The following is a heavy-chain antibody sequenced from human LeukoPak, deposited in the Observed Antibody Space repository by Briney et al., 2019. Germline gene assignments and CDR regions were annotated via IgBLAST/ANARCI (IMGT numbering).Heavy chain of an antibody. CDR1: GYTFTAYY. J-gene: IGHJ3*02. Sequence: ASVMVSCKASGYTFTAYYVHWVRQAPGQGLEWMGIINPSGGSTSYAQKFQGRVTMTRDTSTSTVYMELSSLRSEDTAVYYCARDMTTVTTSFEAFDNWGQGTMVTVSS. V-gene: IGHV1-46*01. CDR2: INPSGGST. D-gene: IGHD4-17*01. CDR3: ARDMTTVTTSFEAFDN.